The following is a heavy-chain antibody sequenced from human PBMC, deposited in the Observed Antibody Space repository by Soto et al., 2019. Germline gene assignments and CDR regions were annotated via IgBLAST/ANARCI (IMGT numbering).Heavy chain of an antibody. CDR2: ISYDGSNK. J-gene: IGHJ6*03. CDR3: AKDYYESRGAYYDFWSGSYMDV. Sequence: PGGSLRLSCAASGFTFSSYGMHWVRQAPGKGLEWVAVISYDGSNKYYADSVKGRFTISRDNSKNTLYLQMNSLRAEDTAVYYCAKDYYESRGAYYDFWSGSYMDVWGKGTTVTVSS. D-gene: IGHD3-3*01. CDR1: GFTFSSYG. V-gene: IGHV3-30*18.